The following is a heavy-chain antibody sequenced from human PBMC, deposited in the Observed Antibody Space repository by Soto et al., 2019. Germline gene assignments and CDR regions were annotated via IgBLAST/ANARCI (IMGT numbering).Heavy chain of an antibody. Sequence: ASVKVSCKASGYTFTSYAMHWVRQAPGQRLEWMGWINAGNGNTKYSQKFQGRVTITRDTSASTAYMELSSLRSEDTAVYYCARDLPMIAAAGPDAFDIWGKGTMVTV. V-gene: IGHV1-3*01. CDR3: ARDLPMIAAAGPDAFDI. J-gene: IGHJ3*02. D-gene: IGHD6-13*01. CDR1: GYTFTSYA. CDR2: INAGNGNT.